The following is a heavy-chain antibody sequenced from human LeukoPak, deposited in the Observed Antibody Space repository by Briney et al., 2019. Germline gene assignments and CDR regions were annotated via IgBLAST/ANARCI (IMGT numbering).Heavy chain of an antibody. Sequence: GSLRLSCAASGFTFSSYAMSWVRQAPGKGLEWVSAISGSGGSTYYADSVKGRFTISRDNSKNTLYLQMNSLRAEDTAVYYCAKYPYGYSSGWYVYWGQGTLVTVSP. CDR1: GFTFSSYA. V-gene: IGHV3-23*01. CDR3: AKYPYGYSSGWYVY. D-gene: IGHD6-19*01. CDR2: ISGSGGST. J-gene: IGHJ4*02.